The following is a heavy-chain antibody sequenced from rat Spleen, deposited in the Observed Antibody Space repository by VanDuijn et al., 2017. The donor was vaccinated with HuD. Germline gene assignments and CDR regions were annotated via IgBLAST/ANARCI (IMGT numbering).Heavy chain of an antibody. CDR2: IWGDGST. CDR1: GFSLTSYH. Sequence: QVQLKESGPGLVKPSETLSLTCTVSGFSLTSYHVSWVRQPPGKGLEWMGVIWGDGSTAYNSALKSRLSISRDTSKSQVFLKMSSLKTEDTATYYCARDLITIAAISDYWGQGVMVTVSS. J-gene: IGHJ2*01. D-gene: IGHD1-2*01. V-gene: IGHV2-32*01. CDR3: ARDLITIAAISDY.